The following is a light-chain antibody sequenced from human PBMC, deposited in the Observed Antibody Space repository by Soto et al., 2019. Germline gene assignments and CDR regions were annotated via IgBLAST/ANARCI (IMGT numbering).Light chain of an antibody. Sequence: DIQMTQSPSTLSASVGDRVTITCRASQTISNWLAWYQQEPGKAPKLLIYDASSLRSGVPSRFSGSGFATDFALTISSLQPDDFATYYCQQYSIYHYTFGQGTKLEIK. V-gene: IGKV1-5*01. J-gene: IGKJ2*01. CDR1: QTISNW. CDR3: QQYSIYHYT. CDR2: DAS.